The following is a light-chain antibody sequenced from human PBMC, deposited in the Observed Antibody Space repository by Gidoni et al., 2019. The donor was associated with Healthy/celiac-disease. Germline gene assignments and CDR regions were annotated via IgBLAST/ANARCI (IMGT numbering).Light chain of an antibody. CDR3: HRYGTSYT. J-gene: IGKJ2*01. V-gene: IGKV3-20*01. Sequence: ELVLTQSPGTLSLSPGERATLSCRASQSVNSAYVAWYQQKPGQAPRLLIYATSNRATGIPDRFSGSASGTDFTLTISRLEHEDFALYYCHRYGTSYTFGQGTKLEIK. CDR1: QSVNSAY. CDR2: ATS.